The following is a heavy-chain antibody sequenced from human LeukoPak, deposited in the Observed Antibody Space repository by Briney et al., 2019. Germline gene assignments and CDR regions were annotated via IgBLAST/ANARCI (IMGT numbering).Heavy chain of an antibody. V-gene: IGHV4-34*01. Sequence: SETLSLTCTVSGGSISSYYWSWIRQPPGQGLEWIGEINHSGSTNYNPSLKSRVTISVDTSKNQFSLKLSSVTAADTAVYYCARGVARSSKFHFSYYFDYWGQGTLVTVSS. D-gene: IGHD6-6*01. CDR3: ARGVARSSKFHFSYYFDY. CDR1: GGSISSYY. J-gene: IGHJ4*02. CDR2: INHSGST.